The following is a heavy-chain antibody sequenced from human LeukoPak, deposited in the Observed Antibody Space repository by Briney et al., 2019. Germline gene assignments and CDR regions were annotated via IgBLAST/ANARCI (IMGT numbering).Heavy chain of an antibody. CDR1: GFTFSSYA. CDR2: ISYGGSNK. CDR3: ARPIPTWHIEVVNFDY. D-gene: IGHD2-21*01. V-gene: IGHV3-30-3*01. Sequence: GGSLRLSCAASGFTFSSYAMHWVRQAPGKGLEWVAVISYGGSNKYYADSVKGRFTISRDNSKNTLYLQMNSLRAEDTAVYYCARPIPTWHIEVVNFDYWGQGTLVTVSS. J-gene: IGHJ4*02.